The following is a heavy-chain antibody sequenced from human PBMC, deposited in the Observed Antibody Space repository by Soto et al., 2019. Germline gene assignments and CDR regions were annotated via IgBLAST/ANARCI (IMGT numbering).Heavy chain of an antibody. CDR3: ASVRGGYYSAMAV. CDR2: IYHSGTT. D-gene: IGHD3-10*02. V-gene: IGHV4-4*02. J-gene: IGHJ6*02. CDR1: GGSISSSNW. Sequence: QVQLQESGPGLVKPSGTLSLTCAVSGGSISSSNWWRWFRQPPGGGLEWIGEIYHSGTTNHNPSFTSRVTISVRQSTHTFSLKLSSVTAARTAVYYCASVRGGYYSAMAVWGQGTTVTVSS.